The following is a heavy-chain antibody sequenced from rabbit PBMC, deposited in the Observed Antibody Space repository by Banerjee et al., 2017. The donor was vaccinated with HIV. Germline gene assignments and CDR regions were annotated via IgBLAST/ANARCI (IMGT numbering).Heavy chain of an antibody. J-gene: IGHJ4*01. CDR1: GFSFSSSHW. CDR2: IYAGSSGGT. V-gene: IGHV1S45*01. CDR3: ARDLAGVIGWNFNL. D-gene: IGHD4-1*01. Sequence: QEQLEESGGDLVKPGASLTLTCKASGFSFSSSHWICWVRQAPGKGLELIACIYAGSSGGTYYASWVNGRFPISRSSSLSAVDLKMTSLTAADTATYFCARDLAGVIGWNFNLWGPGTLVTVS.